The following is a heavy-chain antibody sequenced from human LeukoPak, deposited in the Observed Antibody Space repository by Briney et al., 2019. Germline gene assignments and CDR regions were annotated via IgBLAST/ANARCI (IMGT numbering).Heavy chain of an antibody. J-gene: IGHJ5*02. CDR1: GGSFSGYY. D-gene: IGHD3-22*01. CDR3: ARCLYYFDSGAFPGWFDP. CDR2: MYHSGST. V-gene: IGHV4-34*01. Sequence: SETLSLTCAVYGGSFSGYYWSWLRQPPGKGLEWIGSMYHSGSTYYNPSLKSRVTVSVDTSKNQFSLKLSSVTAADTAVYYCARCLYYFDSGAFPGWFDPWGQGTLVTVSS.